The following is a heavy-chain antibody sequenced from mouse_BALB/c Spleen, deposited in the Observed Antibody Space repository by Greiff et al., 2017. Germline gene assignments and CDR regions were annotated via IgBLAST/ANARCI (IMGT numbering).Heavy chain of an antibody. CDR3: ARGRITTGYYAMDY. D-gene: IGHD2-4*01. CDR2: INPSTGYT. V-gene: IGHV1-7*01. J-gene: IGHJ4*01. Sequence: VQLQQSGAELAKPGASVKMSCKASGYTFTSYWMHWVKQRPGQGLEWIGYINPSTGYTEYNQKFKDKATLTADKSSSTAYMQLSSLTSEDSAVYYCARGRITTGYYAMDYWGQGTSVTVSS. CDR1: GYTFTSYW.